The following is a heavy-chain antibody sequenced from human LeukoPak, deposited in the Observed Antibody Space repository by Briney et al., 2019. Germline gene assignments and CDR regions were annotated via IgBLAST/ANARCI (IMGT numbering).Heavy chain of an antibody. D-gene: IGHD5-12*01. J-gene: IGHJ4*02. V-gene: IGHV4-61*01. CDR3: ASAPASGYDWGYYFDY. CDR1: GGSVSSGSYY. Sequence: SETLPLTCTVSGGSVSSGSYYWSWIRQPPGTGLEWIGYIYYSGSTNYNPSLKSRVTISVDTSKNHFSLKLSPVTAADTAVYYCASAPASGYDWGYYFDYWGQGTLVTVSS. CDR2: IYYSGST.